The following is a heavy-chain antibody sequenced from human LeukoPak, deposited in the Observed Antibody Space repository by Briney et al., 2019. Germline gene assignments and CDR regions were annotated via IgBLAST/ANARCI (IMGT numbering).Heavy chain of an antibody. J-gene: IGHJ4*02. Sequence: SETLSLTCTVSGSSISSSSYYWGWIRQPPGKGLEWIGSIYYSGSTYYNPSLKSRVTISVDTSKNQFSLKLSSVTAADTAVYYCAASGSYYLSDYWGQGTLVTVSS. V-gene: IGHV4-39*07. CDR3: AASGSYYLSDY. D-gene: IGHD1-26*01. CDR2: IYYSGST. CDR1: GSSISSSSYY.